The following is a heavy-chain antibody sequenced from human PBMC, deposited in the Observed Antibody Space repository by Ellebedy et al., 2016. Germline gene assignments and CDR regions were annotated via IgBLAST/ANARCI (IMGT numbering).Heavy chain of an antibody. CDR2: ISWDGGST. Sequence: GGSLRLSCAASGFTFDDYTMHWVRQAPGKGMEWVSLISWDGGSTYYADSVKGRFTISRDNSKNSLYLQMNSLRAEDTAVYYCARSGDSSGWYYYYYGMDVWGQGTTVTVSS. V-gene: IGHV3-43*01. D-gene: IGHD6-19*01. J-gene: IGHJ6*02. CDR1: GFTFDDYT. CDR3: ARSGDSSGWYYYYYGMDV.